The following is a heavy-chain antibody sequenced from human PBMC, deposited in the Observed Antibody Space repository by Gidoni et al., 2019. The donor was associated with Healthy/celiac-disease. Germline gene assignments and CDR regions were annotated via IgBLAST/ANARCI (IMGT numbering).Heavy chain of an antibody. V-gene: IGHV3-15*01. D-gene: IGHD5-18*01. J-gene: IGHJ3*02. CDR2: IKSKTDGGTT. Sequence: EVQLGESGGGVVKPGGSLRRSWAASGCTFSNAWMSGVRQAPGKGLEWVGRIKSKTDGGTTAYSAPVTGRFTISRDDSQTTLYLQMNSLKTEDTAVYYCTTHEARPLHTAMRDVYAFDIWGQGTMVTVSS. CDR1: GCTFSNAW. CDR3: TTHEARPLHTAMRDVYAFDI.